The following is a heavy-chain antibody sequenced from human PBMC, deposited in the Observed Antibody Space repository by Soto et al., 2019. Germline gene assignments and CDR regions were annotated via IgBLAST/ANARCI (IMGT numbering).Heavy chain of an antibody. J-gene: IGHJ6*02. CDR2: TYYRSKWYN. Sequence: PSRTLSLTCAISGDSVSSNSAAWNWIRQSPSRGLEWLGRTYYRSKWYNDYAVSVKSRITINPDTSKNQFSLQLNSVTPEDTAVYYCARDRDDLGYYYYYGMDVWGQGTTVTVSS. CDR3: ARDRDDLGYYYYYGMDV. CDR1: GDSVSSNSAA. D-gene: IGHD3-3*01. V-gene: IGHV6-1*01.